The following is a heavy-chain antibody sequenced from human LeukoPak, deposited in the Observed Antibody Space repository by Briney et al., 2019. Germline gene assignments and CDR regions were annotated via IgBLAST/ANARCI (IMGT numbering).Heavy chain of an antibody. J-gene: IGHJ4*02. V-gene: IGHV3-66*02. CDR3: ARGCSSGDVTAADY. CDR2: IYTGGST. D-gene: IGHD2-21*02. CDR1: GFTVSRHY. Sequence: GGSLRLSCAASGFTVSRHYMSWVRHPPGEGLEWDSVIYTGGSTYYADSVKGRFTISRDNSKNTLYLQMNSLRVEDTAVYYCARGCSSGDVTAADYWGQGTLVTVSS.